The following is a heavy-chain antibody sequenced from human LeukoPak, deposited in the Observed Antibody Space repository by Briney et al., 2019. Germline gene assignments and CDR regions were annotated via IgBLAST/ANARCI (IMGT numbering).Heavy chain of an antibody. CDR1: GFTFSSYS. Sequence: PGGSLRLSCAASGFTFSSYSMNWVRQAPGKGLEWVSYISSSSSTIYYADSVKGRFTISRDNAKNSLYLQMNSLRAEDTAVYYCASCRDYYYYYMDVWGKGTTVTVSS. J-gene: IGHJ6*03. CDR3: ASCRDYYYYYMDV. V-gene: IGHV3-48*01. D-gene: IGHD3-10*01. CDR2: ISSSSSTI.